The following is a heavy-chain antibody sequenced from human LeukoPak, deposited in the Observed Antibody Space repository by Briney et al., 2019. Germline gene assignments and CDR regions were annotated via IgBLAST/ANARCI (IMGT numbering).Heavy chain of an antibody. V-gene: IGHV4-39*01. D-gene: IGHD6-13*01. CDR3: ARHVVIAAADRPTWFDP. J-gene: IGHJ5*02. Sequence: SETLSLTCTVSGCSISSSSYYWGWIRQPPGKGLEWIGSIYYSGSTYYNPSLKSRVIISVDTSKNQFSLKLSSVTAADTAVYYCARHVVIAAADRPTWFDPWGQGTLVTVSS. CDR2: IYYSGST. CDR1: GCSISSSSYY.